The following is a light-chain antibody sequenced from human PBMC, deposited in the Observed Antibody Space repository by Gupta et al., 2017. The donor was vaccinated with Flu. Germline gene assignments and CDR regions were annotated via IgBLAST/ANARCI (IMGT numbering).Light chain of an antibody. CDR3: RQYDNFPRT. CDR1: QGIGNE. CDR2: AAS. V-gene: IGKV1-6*01. J-gene: IGKJ1*01. Sequence: AIQMTQSPSSLSASVGDRVTITCRASQGIGNELGWYQQKPGKAPKVLIYAASNVQSGVPSRFSGSGSGTDFTLTISSLQPEDFATYYCRQYDNFPRTFGQGTKLEFK.